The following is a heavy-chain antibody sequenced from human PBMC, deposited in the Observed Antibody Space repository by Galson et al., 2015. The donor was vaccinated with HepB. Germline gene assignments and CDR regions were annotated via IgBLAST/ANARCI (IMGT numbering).Heavy chain of an antibody. CDR1: GDSVSNNSAI. J-gene: IGHJ4*02. V-gene: IGHV6-1*01. D-gene: IGHD3-10*01. CDR3: ARSGGSGSYYGTGFDY. Sequence: CAISGDSVSNNSAIWNRIRQSPSRGLEWLGRTHYRSKWYNDYAVSVKSRITINPDTSKNQFSLQLNSVTPEDTAVYYCARSGGSGSYYGTGFDYWGQGTLVTVSS. CDR2: THYRSKWYN.